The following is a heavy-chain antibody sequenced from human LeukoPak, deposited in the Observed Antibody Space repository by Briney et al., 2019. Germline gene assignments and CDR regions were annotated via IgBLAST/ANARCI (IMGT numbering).Heavy chain of an antibody. V-gene: IGHV1-69*13. Sequence: ASVKVSCKASGGTFSSYAISWVRQAPGQGLEWMGGIIPIFGTANYAQKFQGRVTITADESTSTAYMELSSLRSEDTAVYYCARVPGNGWYEYYFDYWGQGTLVTVSS. J-gene: IGHJ4*02. D-gene: IGHD6-19*01. CDR2: IIPIFGTA. CDR3: ARVPGNGWYEYYFDY. CDR1: GGTFSSYA.